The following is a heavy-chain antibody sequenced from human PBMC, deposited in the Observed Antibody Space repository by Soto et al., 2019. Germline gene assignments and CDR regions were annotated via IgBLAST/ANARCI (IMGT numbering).Heavy chain of an antibody. J-gene: IGHJ4*02. V-gene: IGHV2-5*02. Sequence: SGPTLVNPTQTLTLTCTFSGFSLSTDDVGVGWIRQPPGKALDWLAVIYWDDDKRYSPSLKSRLTITKDTSKNQVLLTMNNMDPVDTATYFCARSKYSISSFDYWCQGALVTVSS. CDR3: ARSKYSISSFDY. D-gene: IGHD6-6*01. CDR2: IYWDDDK. CDR1: GFSLSTDDVG.